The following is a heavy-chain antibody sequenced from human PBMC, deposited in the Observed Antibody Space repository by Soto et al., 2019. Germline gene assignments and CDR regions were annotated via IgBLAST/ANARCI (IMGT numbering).Heavy chain of an antibody. J-gene: IGHJ3*02. CDR2: IIPIFGTA. V-gene: IGHV1-69*13. CDR1: GYTFTSYY. D-gene: IGHD3-10*01. Sequence: SVKVSCKASGYTFTSYYMHWVRQAPGQGLEWMGGIIPIFGTANYAQKFQGRVTITADESTSTAYMELSSLRSEDTAVYYCVRGFPGANYDAFDIWGQGTMVTVSS. CDR3: VRGFPGANYDAFDI.